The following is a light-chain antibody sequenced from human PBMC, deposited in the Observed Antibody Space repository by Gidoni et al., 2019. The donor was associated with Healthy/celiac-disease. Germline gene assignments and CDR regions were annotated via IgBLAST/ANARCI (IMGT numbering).Light chain of an antibody. V-gene: IGKV2-28*01. Sequence: DIVMTQSPLSLPVTPGEPASISCRSSQSLLHSNGYNYLDWYLQKPGQSPQLLIYLGSNRASGVPDRFSGSGSGTDFTLKISRVEAEDVGVYYCMQALPLLTFGGXTKVEIK. J-gene: IGKJ4*01. CDR1: QSLLHSNGYNY. CDR2: LGS. CDR3: MQALPLLT.